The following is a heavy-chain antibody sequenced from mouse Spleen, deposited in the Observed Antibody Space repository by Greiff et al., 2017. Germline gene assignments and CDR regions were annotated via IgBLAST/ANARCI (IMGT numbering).Heavy chain of an antibody. J-gene: IGHJ2*01. Sequence: EVKLVESEGGLVQPGSSMKLSCTASGFTFSDYYMAWVRQVPEKGLEWVANINYDGSSTYYLDSLKSRFIISRDNAKNILYLQMSSLKSEDTATYYCARYYGLYYFDYWGQGTTLTVSS. V-gene: IGHV5-16*01. CDR2: INYDGSST. CDR3: ARYYGLYYFDY. D-gene: IGHD1-1*01. CDR1: GFTFSDYY.